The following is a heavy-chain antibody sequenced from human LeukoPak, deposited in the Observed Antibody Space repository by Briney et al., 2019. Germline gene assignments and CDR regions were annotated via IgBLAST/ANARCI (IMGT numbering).Heavy chain of an antibody. CDR3: ARGGTWLRFEGYFDY. CDR1: SSTNNSGGYY. Sequence: PSESLSLNRTFFSSTNNSGGYYLSWTRQPTGKGLEWTGNIYYSGSTYYNPSLKSRVTLSVDTSNNQFSLKLSSVTAADTAVYYCARGGTWLRFEGYFDYWGQGTLVTVSS. J-gene: IGHJ4*02. CDR2: IYYSGST. D-gene: IGHD5-12*01. V-gene: IGHV4-31*03.